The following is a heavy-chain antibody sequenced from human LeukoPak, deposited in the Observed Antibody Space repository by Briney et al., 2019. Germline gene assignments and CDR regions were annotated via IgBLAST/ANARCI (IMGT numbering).Heavy chain of an antibody. CDR3: AKCVNYDFWSGYSNYFDY. D-gene: IGHD3-3*01. CDR2: ISSSGSTI. Sequence: GGSLRLSCAASGFTFSSYEMNWVRQAPGKGLEWVSYISSSGSTIYYADSVKGRFTISRDNSKNTLYLQMNGLRAEDTAVYYCAKCVNYDFWSGYSNYFDYWGQGILVTVSS. V-gene: IGHV3-48*03. CDR1: GFTFSSYE. J-gene: IGHJ4*02.